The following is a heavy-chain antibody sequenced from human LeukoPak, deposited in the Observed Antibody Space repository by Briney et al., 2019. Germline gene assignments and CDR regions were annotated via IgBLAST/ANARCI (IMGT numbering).Heavy chain of an antibody. CDR1: GFPFSSYS. V-gene: IGHV3-23*01. Sequence: GSLRLSCAASGFPFSSYSMSWVRPAPGKGLEWVSAISGSGGSTYYAESVKGRFTISRDNSKNTLYLQMNSLRAEDTAVYYCANRAAVGDAYYFDYWGQGTLVTVSS. CDR2: ISGSGGST. D-gene: IGHD3-16*01. CDR3: ANRAAVGDAYYFDY. J-gene: IGHJ4*02.